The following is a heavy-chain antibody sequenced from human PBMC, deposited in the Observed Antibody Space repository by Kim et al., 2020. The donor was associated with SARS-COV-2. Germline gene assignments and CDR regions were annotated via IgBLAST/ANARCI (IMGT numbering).Heavy chain of an antibody. V-gene: IGHV3-7*01. Sequence: GGSLRLSCAASGFTFSSYWMSWVRQAPGKGLEWVANIKQDGREKYYVDSVKGRFTISRDNAKNSLYLQMNSLRAEDTAVYYCATLGYNWNDVYYYYGMDVLGQGTTVTVSS. J-gene: IGHJ6*02. D-gene: IGHD1-1*01. CDR1: GFTFSSYW. CDR3: ATLGYNWNDVYYYYGMDV. CDR2: IKQDGREK.